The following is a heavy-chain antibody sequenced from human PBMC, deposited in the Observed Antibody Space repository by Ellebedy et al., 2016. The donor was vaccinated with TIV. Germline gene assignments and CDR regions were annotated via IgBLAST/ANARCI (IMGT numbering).Heavy chain of an antibody. CDR2: IYHTGST. CDR3: ARLRYTSGWYAAFDV. J-gene: IGHJ3*01. Sequence: MPSETLSLTCAVSGGPMPRRNWWCWVRQPPGMGLEWIGEIYHTGSTNYNPSFESRITISVDNSKNQFSLTLSSVTAADTAVYYCARLRYTSGWYAAFDVWGQGTMVTVSS. V-gene: IGHV4-4*02. D-gene: IGHD6-19*01. CDR1: GGPMPRRNW.